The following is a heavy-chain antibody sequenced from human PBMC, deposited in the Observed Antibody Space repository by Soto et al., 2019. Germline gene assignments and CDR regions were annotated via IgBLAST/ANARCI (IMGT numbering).Heavy chain of an antibody. J-gene: IGHJ6*03. CDR3: ARDSAGYYYYMDV. D-gene: IGHD6-13*01. V-gene: IGHV1-69*04. CDR2: IIPILGIA. Sequence: SVKVSCKASGGTFSSYTISWVRQAPGQGLEWMGRIIPILGIANYAQKFQGRVTITADKSTSTAYMELSSLRSEDTAVYYCARDSAGYYYYMDVWGKGTTVTVSS. CDR1: GGTFSSYT.